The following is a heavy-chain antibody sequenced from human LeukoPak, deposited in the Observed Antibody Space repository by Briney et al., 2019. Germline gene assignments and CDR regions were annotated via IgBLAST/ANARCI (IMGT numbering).Heavy chain of an antibody. V-gene: IGHV5-51*01. CDR3: ARHTGQNDY. J-gene: IGHJ4*02. CDR1: GYSFTSYW. Sequence: GESLKISCKGSGYSFTSYWIGWVRQMSWKSVEWMGIIYPGDSDTRYSPCFQGQVTISADKSISTAYLQWSSLKASDTAMDYCARHTGQNDYWGQGTLVTVSS. CDR2: IYPGDSDT. D-gene: IGHD1-14*01.